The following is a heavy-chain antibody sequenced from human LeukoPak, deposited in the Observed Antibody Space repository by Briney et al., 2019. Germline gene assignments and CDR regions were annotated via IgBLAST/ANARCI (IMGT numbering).Heavy chain of an antibody. CDR3: ATPAMITFGGVIGFDY. Sequence: GASVKVSCKVSGYTLTELSMHWVRQAPGKGLEWMGGFDPEDGETIYAQKFQGRVTMTEDTSTDTAYMELSSLRSEDTAVYYCATPAMITFGGVIGFDYWGQGTLVTVSS. CDR1: GYTLTELS. V-gene: IGHV1-24*01. CDR2: FDPEDGET. D-gene: IGHD3-16*02. J-gene: IGHJ4*02.